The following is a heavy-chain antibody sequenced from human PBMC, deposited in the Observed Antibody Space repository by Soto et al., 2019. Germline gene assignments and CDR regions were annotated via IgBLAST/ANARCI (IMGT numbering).Heavy chain of an antibody. Sequence: EVQLVESGGDLVQPGGSLRLSCAASGFTLSGHWMHWVRQVPGKGLEWVSRINTDGGSSAYADSEKGRFTISRDNAKNTLYLQMNGLRAEDTAVYYCAREAGYCSRTSCYRRAFDTWGQGTTVTVSS. CDR2: INTDGGSS. J-gene: IGHJ3*02. D-gene: IGHD2-2*01. CDR1: GFTLSGHW. CDR3: AREAGYCSRTSCYRRAFDT. V-gene: IGHV3-74*03.